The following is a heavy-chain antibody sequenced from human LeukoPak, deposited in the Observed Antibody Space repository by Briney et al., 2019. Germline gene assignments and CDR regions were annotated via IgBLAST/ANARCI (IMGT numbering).Heavy chain of an antibody. D-gene: IGHD6-19*01. Sequence: GESLKISCKGSGYSFTSYWIGWVRQMPGKGLEWMGIIYPGDSDTRYSPSFQGQVTISADKSISTAYLQWSSLKASDTAMYYCASHAPGYSSGWYDFDYWGQGTLVTVSS. J-gene: IGHJ4*02. V-gene: IGHV5-51*01. CDR1: GYSFTSYW. CDR2: IYPGDSDT. CDR3: ASHAPGYSSGWYDFDY.